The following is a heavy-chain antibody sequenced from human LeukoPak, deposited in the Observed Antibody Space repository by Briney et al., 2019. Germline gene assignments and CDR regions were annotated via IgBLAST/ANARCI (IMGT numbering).Heavy chain of an antibody. J-gene: IGHJ4*02. CDR1: GFTFSSYA. CDR2: ISGSGGST. Sequence: GGSLRLSCAASGFTFSSYAMSWFRQAPGKGLEWVSAISGSGGSTYYADSVKGRFTISRDNSKNTLYLQMNSLRAEDTAVYYCAKDNCSGGSCDFDYWGQGTLVTVSS. CDR3: AKDNCSGGSCDFDY. V-gene: IGHV3-23*01. D-gene: IGHD2-15*01.